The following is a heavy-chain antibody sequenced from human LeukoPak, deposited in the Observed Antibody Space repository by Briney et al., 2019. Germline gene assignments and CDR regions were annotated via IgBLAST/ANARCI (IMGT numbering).Heavy chain of an antibody. CDR1: GGSISSYY. V-gene: IGHV4-34*01. Sequence: PSETLSLTCTVSGGSISSYYWSWIRQPPGKGLEWIGEINHSGSTNYNPSLKSRVTISVDMSKNHFSLRLSSVTAADTAMYYCARGTLYSGWSYYFDYWGQGSQVTVSS. J-gene: IGHJ4*02. CDR3: ARGTLYSGWSYYFDY. D-gene: IGHD6-19*01. CDR2: INHSGST.